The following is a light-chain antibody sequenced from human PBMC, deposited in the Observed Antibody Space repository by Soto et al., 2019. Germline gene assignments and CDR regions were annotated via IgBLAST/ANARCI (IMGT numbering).Light chain of an antibody. CDR2: DAS. Sequence: EIVLTQPPGTLSLSPGERATLSCRCSQSVSSSYLAWYQQKPGQAPRLIIYDASIRATGIPDRFSGSGSGTDFTLTISRLGPEDFAVYYCQQYGNSPITFGQGTRLEI. J-gene: IGKJ5*01. CDR1: QSVSSSY. CDR3: QQYGNSPIT. V-gene: IGKV3-20*01.